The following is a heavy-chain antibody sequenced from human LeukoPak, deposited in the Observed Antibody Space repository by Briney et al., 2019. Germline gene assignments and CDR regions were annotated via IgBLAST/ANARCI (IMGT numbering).Heavy chain of an antibody. CDR1: GGSISSSNW. J-gene: IGHJ5*02. CDR2: IYHSGST. D-gene: IGHD3-10*01. Sequence: SETLSLTCAVSGGSISSSNWWSWVRQPPGKGLEWIGEIYHSGSTNYNPSLKSRVTISVDKSKNQFSLKLSSVTAADTAVYYCARLKLWFGELVGFDPWGQGTLVTVSS. CDR3: ARLKLWFGELVGFDP. V-gene: IGHV4-4*02.